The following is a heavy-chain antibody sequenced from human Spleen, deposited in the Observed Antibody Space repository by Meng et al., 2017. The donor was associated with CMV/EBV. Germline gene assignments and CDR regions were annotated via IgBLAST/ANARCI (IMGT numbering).Heavy chain of an antibody. Sequence: SETLSLTCIVSAYSISSDYYWGWIRQPPGKGLEWIGTIYHRGNTYYNPSPKSRITISVDTSRNQFSLKLRSVTAADTAVYYCAREIRYSSSWSNFDFWGQGTLVTVSS. CDR1: AYSISSDYY. V-gene: IGHV4-38-2*02. CDR2: IYHRGNT. CDR3: AREIRYSSSWSNFDF. D-gene: IGHD6-13*01. J-gene: IGHJ4*02.